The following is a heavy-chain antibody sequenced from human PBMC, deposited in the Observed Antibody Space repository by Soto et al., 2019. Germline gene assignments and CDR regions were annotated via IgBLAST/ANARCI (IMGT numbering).Heavy chain of an antibody. CDR1: GFTYISYD. Sequence: ASVKVSCKASGFTYISYDINWVRQATGQGLEWMGRMNPNSGNTGYAQKFQGRVTMTRNTSISTAYMELSSLRSEDTAVYYCATHSGSYDFDNWGQGTLVTVSS. CDR2: MNPNSGNT. V-gene: IGHV1-8*01. CDR3: ATHSGSYDFDN. J-gene: IGHJ4*02. D-gene: IGHD1-26*01.